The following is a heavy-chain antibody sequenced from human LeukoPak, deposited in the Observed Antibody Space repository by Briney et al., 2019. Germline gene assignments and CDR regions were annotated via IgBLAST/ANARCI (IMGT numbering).Heavy chain of an antibody. Sequence: ASVKVSCKASGYTFTSYDINWVRQATGQGLEWMGWMNPNSGNTGYAQKVQGRVTMTRNTSISTAYMELSSLRSEDTAVYYCASPDLAARQIGVDPWGQGTLVTVSS. J-gene: IGHJ5*02. CDR2: MNPNSGNT. D-gene: IGHD6-6*01. CDR3: ASPDLAARQIGVDP. V-gene: IGHV1-8*01. CDR1: GYTFTSYD.